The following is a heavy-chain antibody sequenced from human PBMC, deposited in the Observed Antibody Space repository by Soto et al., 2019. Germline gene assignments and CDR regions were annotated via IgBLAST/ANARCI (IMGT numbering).Heavy chain of an antibody. J-gene: IGHJ4*03. D-gene: IGHD3-10*01. CDR3: ARRYGGGFDY. V-gene: IGHV4-59*08. CDR2: IYYSGST. Sequence: SETLSLTCIVSGGSISGYYWSWVRQPPGKGLEWIGYIYYSGSTNYNPSLKSRVTMSVDTSKNQFSLKLSSVTAADTAVYYCARRYGGGFDYWGQGTMVTVSS. CDR1: GGSISGYY.